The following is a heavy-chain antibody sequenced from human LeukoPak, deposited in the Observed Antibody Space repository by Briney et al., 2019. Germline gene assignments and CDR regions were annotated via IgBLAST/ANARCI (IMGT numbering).Heavy chain of an antibody. CDR3: AGSRIAAHAFDI. CDR2: IRYDGNNK. CDR1: GFTFSRYG. J-gene: IGHJ3*02. Sequence: PGGSLRLSCAASGFTFSRYGMHWVRQAPGKGLGWVAFIRYDGNNKYYADSVKGRFTISRDNSQNTLYLQMSSLRAEDTAVYYCAGSRIAAHAFDIWGQGTMVTVSS. D-gene: IGHD6-6*01. V-gene: IGHV3-30*02.